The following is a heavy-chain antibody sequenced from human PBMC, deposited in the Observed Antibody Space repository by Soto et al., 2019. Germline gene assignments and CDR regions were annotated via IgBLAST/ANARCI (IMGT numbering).Heavy chain of an antibody. D-gene: IGHD3-10*01. V-gene: IGHV4-34*01. Sequence: SETLSLTCAVYGGSFSGYYWSWIRQPPGKGLEWIGEINHSGSTNYNPSLKSRVTISVDTSKNQFSLKLSSVTAADTAVYYCARRARVPFMVRGNYFDYWGQGTLVTVSS. CDR2: INHSGST. CDR1: GGSFSGYY. J-gene: IGHJ4*02. CDR3: ARRARVPFMVRGNYFDY.